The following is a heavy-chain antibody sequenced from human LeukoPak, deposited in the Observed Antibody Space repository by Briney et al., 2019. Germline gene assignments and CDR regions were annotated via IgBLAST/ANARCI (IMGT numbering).Heavy chain of an antibody. D-gene: IGHD3-22*01. CDR1: AFTFSSYW. CDR3: ARAPSEIGGYYPEYFRH. Sequence: QTGGSLRHSCAASAFTFSSYWMHWVRQAPGKGLVWVSRIKSDGSTNYAYSVKGRFTISRDNAKNTLSLQMNSLRAEDTGVYYCARAPSEIGGYYPEYFRHWGQGTLVTVSS. CDR2: IKSDGST. J-gene: IGHJ1*01. V-gene: IGHV3-74*01.